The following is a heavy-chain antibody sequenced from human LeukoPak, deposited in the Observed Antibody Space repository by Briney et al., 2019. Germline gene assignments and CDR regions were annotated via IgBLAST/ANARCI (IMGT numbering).Heavy chain of an antibody. J-gene: IGHJ4*02. CDR1: GFSFSSYA. CDR2: ISGSGGST. CDR3: AKLGGGYSSRWYYFDY. Sequence: GSLRLSCAASGFSFSSYAMSWVRQAPGKGLEWVSAISGSGGSTYYADSVKGRFTISRGNSKNTLYLQMNSLRAEDTAVYYCAKLGGGYSSRWYYFDYWGQGTLVTVSS. D-gene: IGHD6-13*01. V-gene: IGHV3-23*01.